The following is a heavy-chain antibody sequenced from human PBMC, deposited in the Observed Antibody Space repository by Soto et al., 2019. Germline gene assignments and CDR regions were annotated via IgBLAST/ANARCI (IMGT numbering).Heavy chain of an antibody. D-gene: IGHD3-16*01. CDR1: GASIRSYY. Sequence: SETLSLTCTVSGASIRSYYWSWIRQPPGKGLEWIGYIYYSGSTNYNPSLKSRVTISVDTSKNHLSLKVTSVSAADTAVYYCARMLNAFDMWSQGTMVTVSS. V-gene: IGHV4-59*01. CDR3: ARMLNAFDM. J-gene: IGHJ3*02. CDR2: IYYSGST.